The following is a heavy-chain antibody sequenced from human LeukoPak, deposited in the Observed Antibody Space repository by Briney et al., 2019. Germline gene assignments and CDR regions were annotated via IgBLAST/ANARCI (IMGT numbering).Heavy chain of an antibody. V-gene: IGHV5-51*01. CDR2: IYPGDSDT. CDR3: ARLRELSDY. Sequence: KPGESLTLSCKGSGYSFSSYWIAWVRQMPGKGLEWMGIIYPGDSDTRYSPSFQGQVTISADKAISTAYLQWSSLKASDTAMYYCARLRELSDYWGQGTLVTVSA. D-gene: IGHD1-26*01. CDR1: GYSFSSYW. J-gene: IGHJ4*02.